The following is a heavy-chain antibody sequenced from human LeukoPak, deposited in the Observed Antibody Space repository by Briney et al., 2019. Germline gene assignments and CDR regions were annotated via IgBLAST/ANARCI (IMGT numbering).Heavy chain of an antibody. Sequence: GGSLRLSCAASGFTFNIYWMHWVRQAPGKGLVWVSHISRDGSNKSYADSVKGRFTISRDNAKNTVYLQMNSRRVEDTAVYYGARRVGSSESSYYFDYWGQGTLVTVSS. D-gene: IGHD3-22*01. CDR2: ISRDGSNK. J-gene: IGHJ4*02. CDR1: GFTFNIYW. CDR3: ARRVGSSESSYYFDY. V-gene: IGHV3-74*01.